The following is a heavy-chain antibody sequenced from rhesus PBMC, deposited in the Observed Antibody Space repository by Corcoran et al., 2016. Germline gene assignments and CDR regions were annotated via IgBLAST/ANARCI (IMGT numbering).Heavy chain of an antibody. J-gene: IGHJ4*01. CDR1: GYTFTDYY. Sequence: EVQLVQSGAEVKKPGASVKISCKASGYTFTDYYLHWVRQAPGKGLEWTGRVDPEDCEELHAQRFQDRVTIPADTSTDTAYMELSSLRSEDPAVYDCATDVLSWVIITFGYSGQGVLVTVSS. CDR2: VDPEDCEE. D-gene: IGHD3-34*01. V-gene: IGHV1-111*02. CDR3: ATDVLSWVIITFGY.